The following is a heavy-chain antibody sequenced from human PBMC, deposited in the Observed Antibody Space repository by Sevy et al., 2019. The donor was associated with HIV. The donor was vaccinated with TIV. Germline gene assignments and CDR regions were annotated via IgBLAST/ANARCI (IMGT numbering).Heavy chain of an antibody. Sequence: GGSLRLSCAASGFTFSSYAMHWVRQAPGKGLEWVAVISYDGSNKYYADSVKGRFTNSRDNSKNTMYLQMNSLRAEDTAVYYCARPRPRYYYDSSGYWRGDAFDIWGQGTMVTVSS. D-gene: IGHD3-22*01. V-gene: IGHV3-30-3*01. CDR1: GFTFSSYA. CDR2: ISYDGSNK. J-gene: IGHJ3*02. CDR3: ARPRPRYYYDSSGYWRGDAFDI.